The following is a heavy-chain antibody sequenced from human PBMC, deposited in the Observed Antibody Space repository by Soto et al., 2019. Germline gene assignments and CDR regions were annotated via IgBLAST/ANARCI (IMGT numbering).Heavy chain of an antibody. CDR1: GDSVSSNSAA. D-gene: IGHD3-10*01. CDR2: TYYRSKWYN. V-gene: IGHV6-1*01. J-gene: IGHJ6*02. CDR3: ARDPVQLWFGEIYGMDV. Sequence: PSQTLSLTCAISGDSVSSNSAAWNWTRQSPSRGLEWLGRTYYRSKWYNDYAVSVKSRITINPDTSKNQFSLQLNSVTPEDTAVYYCARDPVQLWFGEIYGMDVWGQGTTVTVSS.